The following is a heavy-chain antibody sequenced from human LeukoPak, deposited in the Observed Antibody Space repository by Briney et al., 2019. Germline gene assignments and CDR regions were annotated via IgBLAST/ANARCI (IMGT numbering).Heavy chain of an antibody. CDR3: ARTGPFDY. CDR1: GFTFSKFW. J-gene: IGHJ4*02. V-gene: IGHV3-7*04. D-gene: IGHD1-14*01. CDR2: IKEDGSEK. Sequence: GGSLRLSCAASGFTFSKFWMTWVRQAPGKGLDRVANIKEDGSEKNYVDSVEGRFTISRDNARNSLYLQMNSLRAEDTAVYYCARTGPFDYWGQGTLVTVSS.